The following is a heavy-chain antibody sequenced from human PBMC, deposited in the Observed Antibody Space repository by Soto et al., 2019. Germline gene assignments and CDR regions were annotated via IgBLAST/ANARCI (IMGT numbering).Heavy chain of an antibody. CDR1: GFTFRSHG. J-gene: IGHJ6*02. D-gene: IGHD6-19*01. CDR3: AKDRSATLYYYGMDV. V-gene: IGHV3-30*18. CDR2: LSYDGGNE. Sequence: GGSLRLSCAASGFTFRSHGMHWVRQAPGRGLESVAVLSYDGGNEYYADSVKGRFTVSRDNSKNTLYLEMNNLRAEDTAVYFCAKDRSATLYYYGMDVWGQGTTVTVSS.